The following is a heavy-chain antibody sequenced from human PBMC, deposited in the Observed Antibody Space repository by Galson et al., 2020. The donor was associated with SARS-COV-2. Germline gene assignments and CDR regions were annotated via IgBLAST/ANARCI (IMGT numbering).Heavy chain of an antibody. D-gene: IGHD6-13*01. Sequence: SETLSLTCTVSGGSISSYYWSWIRQPAGKGLEWIGRIYTSGSTNYNPSLKSRVTMSVDTSKNRFSLKLSSVTAADTAVYYCARESSSYIERYYYYGMDVWGQGTTVTVSS. CDR2: IYTSGST. CDR3: ARESSSYIERYYYYGMDV. V-gene: IGHV4-4*07. CDR1: GGSISSYY. J-gene: IGHJ6*02.